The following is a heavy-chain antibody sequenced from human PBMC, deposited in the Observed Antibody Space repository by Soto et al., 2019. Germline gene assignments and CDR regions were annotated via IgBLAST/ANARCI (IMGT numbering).Heavy chain of an antibody. CDR2: IIPILGIA. Sequence: VKVSCKASGGTFSSYTISWVRQAPGQGLEWMGRIIPILGIANYAQKFQGRVTITADKSTSTAYMELSSLRSEDTAVYYCAGIAAATHYYYYYYMDVWGKGTTVTVSS. CDR3: AGIAAATHYYYYYYMDV. CDR1: GGTFSSYT. V-gene: IGHV1-69*02. J-gene: IGHJ6*03. D-gene: IGHD6-13*01.